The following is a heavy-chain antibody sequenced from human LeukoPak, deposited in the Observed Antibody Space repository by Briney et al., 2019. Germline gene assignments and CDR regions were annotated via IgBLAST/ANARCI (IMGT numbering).Heavy chain of an antibody. V-gene: IGHV3-33*01. D-gene: IGHD5-18*01. CDR2: IWYDGSNK. J-gene: IGHJ4*02. Sequence: GRSLRLSCAASGFTFSSYGMHWVRQAPGKGLEWVAVIWYDGSNKYYADSVKGRFTISTDNSKNTLYLQMNSLRAEDTAVYYCARDTAMANFDYSGQGALVTVSS. CDR1: GFTFSSYG. CDR3: ARDTAMANFDY.